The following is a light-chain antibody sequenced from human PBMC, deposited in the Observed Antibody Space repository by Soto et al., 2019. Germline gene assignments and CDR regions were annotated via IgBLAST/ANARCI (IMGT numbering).Light chain of an antibody. Sequence: QSALTQPPSASGSPGQSVTISCTGTSSDVGGYNYVSWYQHHPGKVPKLMIFDVNKRPSGVPDRFSGSKSGNTASLTVSGLQDEDEADYYCSSYTGRNTLIFGGGTKLTVL. CDR3: SSYTGRNTLI. CDR2: DVN. V-gene: IGLV2-8*01. J-gene: IGLJ2*01. CDR1: SSDVGGYNY.